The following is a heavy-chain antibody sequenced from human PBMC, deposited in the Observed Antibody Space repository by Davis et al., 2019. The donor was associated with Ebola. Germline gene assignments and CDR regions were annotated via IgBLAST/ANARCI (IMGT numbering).Heavy chain of an antibody. CDR2: IKEDGGER. Sequence: GGSLRLSCTASGFIFSIHWMSWVRQAPGKGLEWVANIKEDGGERTYVDSVTGRFTISRDNARNLLFLQMEGLRDEDTAMYYCARPIIGIPETFDYWGQGTLVTVSS. V-gene: IGHV3-7*03. CDR1: GFIFSIHW. D-gene: IGHD1-20*01. CDR3: ARPIIGIPETFDY. J-gene: IGHJ4*02.